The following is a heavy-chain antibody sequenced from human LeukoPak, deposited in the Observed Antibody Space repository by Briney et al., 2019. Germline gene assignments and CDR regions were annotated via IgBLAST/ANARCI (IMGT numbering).Heavy chain of an antibody. CDR2: IIPIFGTA. D-gene: IGHD6-19*01. Sequence: ASVKVSCKASGGTFSSYAISWVRQAPGQGLEWMGGIIPIFGTANYAQKFQGRVTITADESTSTAYMELRSLRSDDTAVYYCAREPDSSGFNNWFDPWGQGTLVTVSS. J-gene: IGHJ5*02. V-gene: IGHV1-69*13. CDR3: AREPDSSGFNNWFDP. CDR1: GGTFSSYA.